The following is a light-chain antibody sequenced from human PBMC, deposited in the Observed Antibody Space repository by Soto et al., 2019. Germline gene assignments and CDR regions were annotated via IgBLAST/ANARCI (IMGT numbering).Light chain of an antibody. CDR3: RSYTPSSSYV. CDR1: SSDVGGYIY. CDR2: DVT. Sequence: QSVLTQPASVSGSPGQSITISCTGTSSDVGGYIYVSWYQQHPGKAPKLMIYDVTSRPSGVSYRFSGSKSGNTASLTISGLQAEDEADYYCRSYTPSSSYVFGTGTKVTVL. V-gene: IGLV2-14*01. J-gene: IGLJ1*01.